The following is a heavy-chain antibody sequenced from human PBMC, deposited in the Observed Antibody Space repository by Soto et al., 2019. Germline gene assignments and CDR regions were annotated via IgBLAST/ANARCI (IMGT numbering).Heavy chain of an antibody. D-gene: IGHD2-2*01. V-gene: IGHV4-30-4*01. CDR1: GGSISGGDYY. Sequence: PSETLSLTCTVSGGSISGGDYYWSWIRQPPGKGLEWIGYIYYSGSTYYNPSLKSRVTISVDTSKNQFSLKLSSVTAADTAVYYCARLGGNYQMLTTTPDYWGQGTLVTVSS. J-gene: IGHJ4*02. CDR2: IYYSGST. CDR3: ARLGGNYQMLTTTPDY.